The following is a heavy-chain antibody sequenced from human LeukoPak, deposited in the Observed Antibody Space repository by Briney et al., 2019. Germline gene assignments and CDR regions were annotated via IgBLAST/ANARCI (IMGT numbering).Heavy chain of an antibody. V-gene: IGHV4-4*07. CDR3: ARDLNYYDSSGSLEYYFDY. CDR1: GGSISSYY. Sequence: PSETLSLTCTVSGGSISSYYWSWIRQPAGKGLEWIGRIYTRGSTNYNPSLKSRVTMSVDTSKNQFSLKLSSVTAADTAVYYCARDLNYYDSSGSLEYYFDYWGQGTLVTVSS. CDR2: IYTRGST. D-gene: IGHD3-22*01. J-gene: IGHJ4*02.